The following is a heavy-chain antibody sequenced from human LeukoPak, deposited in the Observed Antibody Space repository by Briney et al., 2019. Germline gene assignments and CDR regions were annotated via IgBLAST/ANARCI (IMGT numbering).Heavy chain of an antibody. Sequence: GGSLRLSCAASGFTFSSYAMSWVRQAPGKGLEWVSAISGSGGSTYYADSVKGRFTISSDNSKNTLYLQMNSLRAEDTAVYYCAKSRSGIAAAGTNYWGQGTLVTVSS. CDR3: AKSRSGIAAAGTNY. J-gene: IGHJ4*02. V-gene: IGHV3-23*01. CDR1: GFTFSSYA. D-gene: IGHD6-13*01. CDR2: ISGSGGST.